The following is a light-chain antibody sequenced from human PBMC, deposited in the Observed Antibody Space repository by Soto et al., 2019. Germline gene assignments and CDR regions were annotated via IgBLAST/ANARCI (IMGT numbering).Light chain of an antibody. CDR1: SSDVGSYNY. CDR2: EVI. CDR3: ASHADNNNLL. V-gene: IGLV2-8*01. Sequence: QSALTQPPSASGSTGQSVTISCTGSSSDVGSYNYVSWYQQHPGKAPKLMIYEVIKRPSGVPDRFSGSKSGNTASLTVSGLQAEDAADYYCASHADNNNLLFGGGTKLTVL. J-gene: IGLJ2*01.